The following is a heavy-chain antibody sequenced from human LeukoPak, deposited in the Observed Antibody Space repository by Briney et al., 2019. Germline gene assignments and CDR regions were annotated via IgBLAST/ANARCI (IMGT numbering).Heavy chain of an antibody. Sequence: ASVKVSCKASGYTFTGYYMHWVRQAPGQGLEWMGWINPNSGGTNYAQKFQGRVTMTRDTSISTAYMELSRLRSDDTAVYYCARSFQGTVNLDYWGQGTLVTASS. CDR3: ARSFQGTVNLDY. D-gene: IGHD4-17*01. CDR1: GYTFTGYY. V-gene: IGHV1-2*02. CDR2: INPNSGGT. J-gene: IGHJ4*02.